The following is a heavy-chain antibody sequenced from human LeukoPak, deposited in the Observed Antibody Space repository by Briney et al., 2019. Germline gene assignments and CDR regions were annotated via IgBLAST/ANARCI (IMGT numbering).Heavy chain of an antibody. Sequence: SETLSLTCTVSGGSISSSSYYWGWIRQPPGKGLEWIGSIYYSGSTYYNPSFKSRVTISVDTSKNQFSLKLSSLTAADTAVYYCARQSGGLGIFGVVINPNWFDPWGQGTLVTVSS. CDR2: IYYSGST. V-gene: IGHV4-39*01. CDR3: ARQSGGLGIFGVVINPNWFDP. J-gene: IGHJ5*02. CDR1: GGSISSSSYY. D-gene: IGHD3-3*01.